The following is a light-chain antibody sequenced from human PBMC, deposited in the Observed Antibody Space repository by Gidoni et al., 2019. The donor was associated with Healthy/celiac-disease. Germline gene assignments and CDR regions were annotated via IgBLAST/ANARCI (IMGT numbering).Light chain of an antibody. CDR2: DVS. J-gene: IGLJ1*01. Sequence: QSALTQPASVSGSPGQSITISCTGTSSDVCGYNYVSWYQQHPGKAPKLMIYDVSNRPSGVSNRFSGSKSGNTASLTISGLQAEDEADYYCSSYTSSITFVFGTGTKVTVL. CDR3: SSYTSSITFV. V-gene: IGLV2-14*01. CDR1: SSDVCGYNY.